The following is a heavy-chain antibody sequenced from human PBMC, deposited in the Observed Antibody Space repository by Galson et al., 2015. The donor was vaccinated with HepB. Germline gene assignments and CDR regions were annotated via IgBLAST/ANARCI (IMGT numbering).Heavy chain of an antibody. J-gene: IGHJ5*02. D-gene: IGHD4-17*01. V-gene: IGHV3-9*01. CDR1: GFTFDDYA. CDR3: AKGPYGDYVAWFDP. CDR2: ISWNSGSI. Sequence: SLRLSCAASGFTFDDYAMHWVRQAPGKGLEWVSGISWNSGSIGYADSVKGRFTISRDNAKNSLYLQMNSLRAEDTALYYCAKGPYGDYVAWFDPWGQGTLVTVSS.